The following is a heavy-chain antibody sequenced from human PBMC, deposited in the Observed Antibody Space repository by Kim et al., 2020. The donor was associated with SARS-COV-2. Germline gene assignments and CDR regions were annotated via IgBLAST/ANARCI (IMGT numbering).Heavy chain of an antibody. D-gene: IGHD6-19*01. J-gene: IGHJ4*02. CDR3: AKDHPSSGWPTFDS. CDR2: VNNNNNP. V-gene: IGHV3-23*05. CDR1: GVTFSRRA. Sequence: GGSLRLSCAASGVTFSRRAMSWVRQVPGKGLEWIASVNNNNNPYYADSVKGRFTVSRDITKDTLYLQMNSLRADDTALYYCAKDHPSSGWPTFDSWGQGTLVAVSS.